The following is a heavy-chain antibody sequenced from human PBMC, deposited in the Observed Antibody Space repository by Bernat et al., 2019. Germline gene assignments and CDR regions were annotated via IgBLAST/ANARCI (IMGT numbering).Heavy chain of an antibody. Sequence: QLQLQESGPGLVKPSETLSLTCTVSGASISDSTYYWLWIRQPPGKGLEWVGTSSYSGSTYYNPSLKSRVTISVDTSKNQFSLKLHSVTAADTAVYYCAGRPNRGRFDPWGQGTLVNVSS. CDR1: GASISDSTYY. J-gene: IGHJ5*02. D-gene: IGHD1-14*01. CDR2: SSYSGST. CDR3: AGRPNRGRFDP. V-gene: IGHV4-39*01.